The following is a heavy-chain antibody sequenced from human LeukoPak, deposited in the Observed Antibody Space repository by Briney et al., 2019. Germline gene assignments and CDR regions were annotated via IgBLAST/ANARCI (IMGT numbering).Heavy chain of an antibody. CDR2: INHSGST. V-gene: IGHV4-34*01. CDR1: GGSFSGYY. CDR3: VRGRVVPAARGEVGINDY. J-gene: IGHJ4*02. Sequence: SETLSLTCAVYGGSFSGYYWSWIRQPPGKGLEWIGEINHSGSTNYNPSLKSRVTISVDTSKNQFSLKLSSVTAADTAVYYCVRGRVVPAARGEVGINDYWGQGTLVTVSS. D-gene: IGHD2-2*01.